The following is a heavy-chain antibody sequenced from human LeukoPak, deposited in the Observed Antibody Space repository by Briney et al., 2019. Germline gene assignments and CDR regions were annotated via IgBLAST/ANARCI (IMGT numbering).Heavy chain of an antibody. CDR3: ARGIVEQYYCGSGSYRNNWFDP. J-gene: IGHJ5*02. CDR1: GGTFSSYA. Sequence: SVKVSCKASGGTFSSYAISWVRQAPGQGLEWMGGIIPIFGTANYAQKFQGRVTITADESTSTAYMELSSLRSEDTAVYYCARGIVEQYYCGSGSYRNNWFDPWGQGTLVTVSS. D-gene: IGHD3-10*01. V-gene: IGHV1-69*13. CDR2: IIPIFGTA.